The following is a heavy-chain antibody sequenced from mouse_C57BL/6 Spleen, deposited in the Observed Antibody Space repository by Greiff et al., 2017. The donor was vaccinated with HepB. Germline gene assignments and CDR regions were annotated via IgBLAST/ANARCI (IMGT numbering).Heavy chain of an antibody. Sequence: QVQLQQPGAELVKPGASVKLSCKASGYTFTSYWMQWVKQRPGQGLEWIGEIDPSDSYTNYNQKFKGKATLTVDTSSSTAYMKLSSLTSEDSAVYYCARSGGGSYFDYWGQGTTLTVSS. CDR2: IDPSDSYT. CDR3: ARSGGGSYFDY. CDR1: GYTFTSYW. D-gene: IGHD1-1*02. V-gene: IGHV1-50*01. J-gene: IGHJ2*01.